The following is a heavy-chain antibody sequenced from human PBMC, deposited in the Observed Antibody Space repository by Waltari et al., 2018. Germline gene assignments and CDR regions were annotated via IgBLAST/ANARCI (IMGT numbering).Heavy chain of an antibody. CDR2: IYHEGTT. V-gene: IGHV4-38-2*01. CDR1: NYAINSGFY. CDR3: TRQVLGYCTSAACRRLES. J-gene: IGHJ4*02. D-gene: IGHD2-2*03. Sequence: QVQLQESGPGLLRASETLSLTCDVSNYAINSGFYWGWVRQPPGKGLEWIATIYHEGTTFYKPSLKNPVTTSMDTSKNQVSLTLRSVTAADTAVYYCTRQVLGYCTSAACRRLESWGQGILVTVSS.